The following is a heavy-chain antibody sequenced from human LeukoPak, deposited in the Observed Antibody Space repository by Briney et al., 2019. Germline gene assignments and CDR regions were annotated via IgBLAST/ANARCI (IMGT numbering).Heavy chain of an antibody. CDR2: ISSSSSYI. CDR1: GFTFSSYT. Sequence: GGSLRLSCAASGFTFSSYTMNWVRQAPGKGLEWVSSISSSSSYIYYADSVKGRLTISRDNAKNSLYLQMNSLRAEDTAVYYCARDPTPRYCSGGSCCTHYGMDVWGQGTTVTVSS. V-gene: IGHV3-21*01. J-gene: IGHJ6*02. CDR3: ARDPTPRYCSGGSCCTHYGMDV. D-gene: IGHD2-15*01.